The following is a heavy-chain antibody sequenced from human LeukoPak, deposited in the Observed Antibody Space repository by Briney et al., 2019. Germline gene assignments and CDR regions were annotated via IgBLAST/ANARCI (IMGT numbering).Heavy chain of an antibody. Sequence: ASVKVSCKASGYIFNDYYIHWVRQAPGQGLEWMGWINPNSGGTNYAQNFQGRVTMTRDTSISTAYMELSRLRSDDTAVYYCAREGFAYNWNYRTLGGYDYWGQGTLVTVSS. CDR3: AREGFAYNWNYRTLGGYDY. V-gene: IGHV1-2*02. J-gene: IGHJ4*02. CDR1: GYIFNDYY. D-gene: IGHD1-7*01. CDR2: INPNSGGT.